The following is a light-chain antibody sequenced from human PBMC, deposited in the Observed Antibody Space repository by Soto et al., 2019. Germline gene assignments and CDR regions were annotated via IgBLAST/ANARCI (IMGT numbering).Light chain of an antibody. J-gene: IGKJ1*01. Sequence: EIVMTQSPATLSVSPGERATLSCRASQSVSSNLAWYQQKPGQAPRLLIYGASTRATGIPARFSGSGSGTXXXXXXXXXXXXDFXVYYCQQYNNWPRTFGQGTKVEIK. CDR1: QSVSSN. CDR3: QQYNNWPRT. CDR2: GAS. V-gene: IGKV3-15*01.